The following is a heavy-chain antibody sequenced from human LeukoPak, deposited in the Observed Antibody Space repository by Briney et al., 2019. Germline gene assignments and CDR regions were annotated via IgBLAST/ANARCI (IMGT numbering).Heavy chain of an antibody. D-gene: IGHD2-15*01. CDR2: MSPNSGNT. V-gene: IGHV1-8*01. CDR3: ARGGCSGGSCYSSYYYYYGMDV. Sequence: GGSVKVSCKASGYTFTSYDINWVRQATGQGLEWMGWMSPNSGNTGYAQKFQGRVTMTRNTSISTAYMELSSLRSEDTAVYYCARGGCSGGSCYSSYYYYYGMDVWGQGTTVTVSS. CDR1: GYTFTSYD. J-gene: IGHJ6*02.